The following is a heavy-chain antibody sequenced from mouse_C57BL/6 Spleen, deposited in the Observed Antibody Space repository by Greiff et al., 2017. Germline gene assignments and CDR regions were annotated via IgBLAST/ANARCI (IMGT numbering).Heavy chain of an antibody. Sequence: EVQLQESGPGLVKPSQSLSLTCSVTGYSITSGYYWNWIRQFPGNKLEWMGYISYDGSNNSNPSLKNRISITRDPSKNQFFLKLNTVTTEDTAAFYWARDLYYVPAWFAVWGQGTLVTVSA. CDR1: GYSITSGYY. CDR3: ARDLYYVPAWFAV. CDR2: ISYDGSN. D-gene: IGHD2-1*01. V-gene: IGHV3-6*01. J-gene: IGHJ3*01.